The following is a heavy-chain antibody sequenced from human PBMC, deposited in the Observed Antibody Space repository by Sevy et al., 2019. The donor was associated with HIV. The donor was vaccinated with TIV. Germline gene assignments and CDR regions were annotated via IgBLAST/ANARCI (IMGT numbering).Heavy chain of an antibody. CDR2: IYYSGST. CDR1: GGSISSSSYY. J-gene: IGHJ4*02. V-gene: IGHV4-39*01. CDR3: ARLAYGDYAGMFDY. D-gene: IGHD4-17*01. Sequence: SQSLSLTCTVSGGSISSSSYYGGWIRQPPGKGLEWIGSIYYSGSTSYNPSLRSRVTMSVDMSKNQFSLKVSSVTAADTAVYYCARLAYGDYAGMFDYWGQGTLVTVSS.